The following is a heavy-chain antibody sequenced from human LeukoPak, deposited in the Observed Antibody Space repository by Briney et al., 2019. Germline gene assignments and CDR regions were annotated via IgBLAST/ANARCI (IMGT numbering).Heavy chain of an antibody. CDR2: INPNSGGT. V-gene: IGHV1-2*02. D-gene: IGHD4-17*01. CDR3: ARMVDGDYGSDY. Sequence: GASGKVSCKASGYTFTDYYMHWVRQAPGQGLEWMGWINPNSGGTNYAQKFQGRVTMTRDTSISTAYMELSRLRSDDTAVYYCARMVDGDYGSDYWGQGTLVTVSS. CDR1: GYTFTDYY. J-gene: IGHJ4*02.